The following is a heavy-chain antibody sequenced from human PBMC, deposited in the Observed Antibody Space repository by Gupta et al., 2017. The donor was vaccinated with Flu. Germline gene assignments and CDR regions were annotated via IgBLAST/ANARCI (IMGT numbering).Heavy chain of an antibody. Sequence: QVQLVQSGAEVKKPGSSVKVSCKASGGTFSSYAISWVRQAPGQGLEWMGGIIPIFGTANYAQKFQGRVTITADKSTSTAYMELSSLRSEDTAVYYCARSPYYGDYVSHAFDIWGQGTMVTVSS. D-gene: IGHD4-17*01. J-gene: IGHJ3*02. CDR1: GGTFSSYA. CDR2: IIPIFGTA. CDR3: ARSPYYGDYVSHAFDI. V-gene: IGHV1-69*06.